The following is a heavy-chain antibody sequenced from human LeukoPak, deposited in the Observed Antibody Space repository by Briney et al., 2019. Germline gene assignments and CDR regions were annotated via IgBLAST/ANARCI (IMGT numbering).Heavy chain of an antibody. CDR1: GGSISSSSYY. J-gene: IGHJ4*02. Sequence: SETLSLTCTVSGGSISSSSYYWGWIRQPPGKGLEWIGSIYYSGGTYYNPSLKSRVTISVDTSKNQFSLKLSSVTAADTAVYYCARLSAVAGYVGYWGQGTLVTVSS. CDR3: ARLSAVAGYVGY. D-gene: IGHD6-19*01. CDR2: IYYSGGT. V-gene: IGHV4-39*01.